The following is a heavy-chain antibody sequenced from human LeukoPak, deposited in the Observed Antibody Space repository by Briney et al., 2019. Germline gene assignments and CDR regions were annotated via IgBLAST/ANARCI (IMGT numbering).Heavy chain of an antibody. V-gene: IGHV4-59*08. CDR1: GGSISSYY. Sequence: SETLSLTCTVSGGSISSYYWSWIRQPPGKGLEWIGYIYYSGSTNYNPSLKSRVTISVDTSKNQFSLKLSSVTAADTAVYYCARHPPARYNWFDPWGQGTLVIVSS. J-gene: IGHJ5*02. CDR2: IYYSGST. CDR3: ARHPPARYNWFDP. D-gene: IGHD1-14*01.